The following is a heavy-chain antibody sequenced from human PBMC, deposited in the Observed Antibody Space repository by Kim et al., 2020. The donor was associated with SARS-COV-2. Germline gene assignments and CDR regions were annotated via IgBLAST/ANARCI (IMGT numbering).Heavy chain of an antibody. CDR3: AKDDGYSTETQFDY. V-gene: IGHV3-30*18. J-gene: IGHJ4*02. CDR2: ISYDGSNK. D-gene: IGHD6-13*01. Sequence: GGSLRLSCAASGFTFSSYGMHWVRQAPGKGLEVVAVISYDGSNKYYAYPVKGRFTLSRHNSKNTLYLQMNSLRAEDTAVYYCAKDDGYSTETQFDYWGQG. CDR1: GFTFSSYG.